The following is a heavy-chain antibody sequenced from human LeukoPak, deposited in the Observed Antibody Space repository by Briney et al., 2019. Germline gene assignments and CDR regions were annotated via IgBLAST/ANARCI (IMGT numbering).Heavy chain of an antibody. V-gene: IGHV3-66*01. CDR3: AAQLLLGPKILYNCLDP. CDR2: IYSGGDT. D-gene: IGHD6-6*01. CDR1: GFTVSSNY. Sequence: GGSLRLSCAASGFTVSSNYMSWVRQAPGKALEWVSVIYSGGDTSYADSVKGRFTISRDNSKNTLSLEMNSLRGEDTALYYCAAQLLLGPKILYNCLDPWGQGTLVTVSS. J-gene: IGHJ5*02.